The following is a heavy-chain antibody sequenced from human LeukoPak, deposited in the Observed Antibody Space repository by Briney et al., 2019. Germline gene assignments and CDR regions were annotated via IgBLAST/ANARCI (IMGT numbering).Heavy chain of an antibody. D-gene: IGHD3-16*01. V-gene: IGHV1-69*02. Sequence: QAPGXGXXXMGRIIPILGIANHAQKFQGRVTITADKSTSTAYMELSSLRSEDTAVYYCARRGGAVAKGWYFDLWGRGTLVTVSS. J-gene: IGHJ2*01. CDR2: IIPILGIA. CDR3: ARRGGAVAKGWYFDL.